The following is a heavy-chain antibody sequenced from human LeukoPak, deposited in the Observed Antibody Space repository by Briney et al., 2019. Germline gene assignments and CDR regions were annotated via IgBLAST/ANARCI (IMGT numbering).Heavy chain of an antibody. CDR1: GGSISSGGYY. J-gene: IGHJ1*01. Sequence: SQTLSLTCTVSGGSISSGGYYWSWIRQHPGKGLEWIGYIYYSGSTYYNPSPKSRVTISVDTSKNQFSLKLSSVTAADTAVYYCARSTPPKYCSGGSCYPPPEYFQHWGQGTLVTVSS. V-gene: IGHV4-31*03. CDR2: IYYSGST. D-gene: IGHD2-15*01. CDR3: ARSTPPKYCSGGSCYPPPEYFQH.